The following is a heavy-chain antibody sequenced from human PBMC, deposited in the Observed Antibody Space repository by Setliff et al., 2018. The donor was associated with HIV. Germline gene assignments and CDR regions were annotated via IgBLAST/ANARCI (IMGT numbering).Heavy chain of an antibody. D-gene: IGHD3-22*01. CDR1: GGSISRREYY. CDR2: ISSSGGT. CDR3: ARVLPYDSTGFLLYYFDN. Sequence: SETLSLTCTVSGGSISRREYYWSWIRQPPGKGLEWLGYISSSGGTDYNPSLKSRIIISIDTSKNQFSLKLSSVTAADTAVYFCARVLPYDSTGFLLYYFDNWGQGTLVTVS. V-gene: IGHV4-30-4*08. J-gene: IGHJ4*02.